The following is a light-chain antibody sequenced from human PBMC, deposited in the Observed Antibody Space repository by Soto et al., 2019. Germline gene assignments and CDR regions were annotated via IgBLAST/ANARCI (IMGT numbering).Light chain of an antibody. Sequence: QSVLTQPASVSGSPGQSITISCTGTSSDVGGYNYVFWYQQHPGKAPQPMIYEVSNRPSGVSNRFSGSKSGNTASLTIYGLQAEDEADYYCSSYTSSSPYVFGTGTKLTVL. V-gene: IGLV2-14*01. CDR2: EVS. CDR1: SSDVGGYNY. J-gene: IGLJ1*01. CDR3: SSYTSSSPYV.